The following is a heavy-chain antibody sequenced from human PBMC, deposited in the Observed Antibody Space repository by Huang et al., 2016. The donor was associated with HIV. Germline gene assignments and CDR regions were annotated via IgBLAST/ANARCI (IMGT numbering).Heavy chain of an antibody. V-gene: IGHV3-48*01. CDR1: GFSFSSCN. Sequence: EEQLVESGGGLVQPGGSLRLSCAASGFSFSSCNMNWVRQAPGKGLELLSYMSETGSVITYADSVKGRFTVSRDNAKNSLYLQMDSLRAEDTAVYYCARGYSSSWLYNWGQGTLVTVSS. CDR2: MSETGSVI. D-gene: IGHD6-13*01. CDR3: ARGYSSSWLYN. J-gene: IGHJ4*02.